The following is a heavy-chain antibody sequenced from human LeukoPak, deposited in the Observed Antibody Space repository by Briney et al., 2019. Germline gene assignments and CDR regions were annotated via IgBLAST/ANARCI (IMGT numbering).Heavy chain of an antibody. CDR3: ARVDYGTATNWFDP. Sequence: PSETLSLTCTVSGGSIGTFYWSWIRQPPGKGLEWIGYVYYSGTTNYSPSLKSRLSMSVDTSKNQFSLNLSSVTAADTGVYFCARVDYGTATNWFDPWGQGILVTVSS. D-gene: IGHD4/OR15-4a*01. V-gene: IGHV4-59*01. CDR1: GGSIGTFY. CDR2: VYYSGTT. J-gene: IGHJ5*02.